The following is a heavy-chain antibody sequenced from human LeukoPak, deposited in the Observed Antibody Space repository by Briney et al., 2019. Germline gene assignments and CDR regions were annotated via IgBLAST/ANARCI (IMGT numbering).Heavy chain of an antibody. J-gene: IGHJ5*02. V-gene: IGHV3-9*01. CDR3: AKDNSSGWDLDWFDP. CDR1: GFTFSSYA. CDR2: ISWNSGSI. D-gene: IGHD6-19*01. Sequence: GGSLRLSCAASGFTFSSYAMHWVRQAPGKGLGWVSGISWNSGSIGYADSVKGRFTISRDNAKNSLYLQMNSLRAEDTALYYCAKDNSSGWDLDWFDPWGQGTLVTVSS.